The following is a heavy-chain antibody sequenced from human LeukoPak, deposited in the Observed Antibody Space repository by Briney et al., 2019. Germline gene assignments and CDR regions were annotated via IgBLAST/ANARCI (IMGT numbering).Heavy chain of an antibody. V-gene: IGHV4-59*01. CDR3: AREGAVAGGLDY. CDR1: GGSISSYY. J-gene: IGHJ4*02. Sequence: SETLSLTCTVSGGSISSYYWTWIRQPPGKGLEWIGYVYDSGSTKYNPSLKSRVTISVDTSKNQFSLKLRSVTAADTAVYYCAREGAVAGGLDYWGQGTLVTVSS. D-gene: IGHD6-19*01. CDR2: VYDSGST.